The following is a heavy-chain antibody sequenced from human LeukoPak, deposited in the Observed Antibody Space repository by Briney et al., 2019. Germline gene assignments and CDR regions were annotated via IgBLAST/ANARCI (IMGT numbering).Heavy chain of an antibody. CDR3: ARDPPMVRGVYFDY. CDR1: GFTFSRYS. Sequence: PGGSLRLSCAASGFTFSRYSMNWVRQAPGKGLEWVSYISSSISTIYYADSVKGRFTISRDNAKNSLYLQMNSLRAEDTAVYYCARDPPMVRGVYFDYWGQGTLATVSS. CDR2: ISSSISTI. D-gene: IGHD3-10*01. J-gene: IGHJ4*02. V-gene: IGHV3-48*01.